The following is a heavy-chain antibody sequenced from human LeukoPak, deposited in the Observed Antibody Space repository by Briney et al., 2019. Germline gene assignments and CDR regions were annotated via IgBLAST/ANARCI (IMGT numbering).Heavy chain of an antibody. D-gene: IGHD3-10*02. CDR1: GFTVSSNY. Sequence: GSLRLSCAASGFTVSSNYMSWGRQAPGKGLEWVSVIYSGGSTYYADSVKGRFTISRDNSKNTLYLQMNSLRAEDTAVYYCAELGITMIGGVWGKGTTVTISS. V-gene: IGHV3-53*01. CDR3: AELGITMIGGV. CDR2: IYSGGST. J-gene: IGHJ6*04.